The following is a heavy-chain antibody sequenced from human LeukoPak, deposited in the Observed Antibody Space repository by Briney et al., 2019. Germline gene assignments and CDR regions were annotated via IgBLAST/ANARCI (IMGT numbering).Heavy chain of an antibody. CDR2: ISGSGGST. CDR3: AKEGYSSSWYGEINWFDP. D-gene: IGHD6-13*01. CDR1: GFTFSSYA. V-gene: IGHV3-23*01. J-gene: IGHJ5*02. Sequence: PGGSLRLSCAASGFTFSSYAMSWVRQAPGEGLEWVSAISGSGGSTYYADSVKGRFTISRDNSKNTLYLQMNSLRAEDTAVYYCAKEGYSSSWYGEINWFDPWGQGTLVTVSS.